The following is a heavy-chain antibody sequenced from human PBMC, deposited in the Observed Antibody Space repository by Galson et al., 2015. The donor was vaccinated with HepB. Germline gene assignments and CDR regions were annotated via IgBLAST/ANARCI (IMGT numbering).Heavy chain of an antibody. J-gene: IGHJ4*02. CDR1: GFSLSGYG. CDR2: VSSGGNTV. V-gene: IGHV3-48*02. Sequence: SLRLSCAVSGFSLSGYGMNWVRQAPGRGLEWVSYVSSGGNTVNYAESVRGRFTVSRDNRRNLLYLQMNSLRDEETAVYYCARGGESRPDYWGQGTLVTVSS. D-gene: IGHD6-6*01. CDR3: ARGGESRPDY.